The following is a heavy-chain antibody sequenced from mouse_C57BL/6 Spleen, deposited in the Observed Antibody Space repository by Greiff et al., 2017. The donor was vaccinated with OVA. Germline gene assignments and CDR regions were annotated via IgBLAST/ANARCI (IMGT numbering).Heavy chain of an antibody. V-gene: IGHV1-74*01. CDR1: GYTFTSYW. CDR2: IHPSDSDT. J-gene: IGHJ3*01. D-gene: IGHD1-3*01. Sequence: QVQLQQPGAELVKPGASVKVSCKASGYTFTSYWMHWVKQRPGQGLEWIGRIHPSDSDTTYNQKFKGKATLTVDKSSSTAYMQLGSLTSEDAAVCYCAMKGIYPAWFADWGQGALVTVAA. CDR3: AMKGIYPAWFAD.